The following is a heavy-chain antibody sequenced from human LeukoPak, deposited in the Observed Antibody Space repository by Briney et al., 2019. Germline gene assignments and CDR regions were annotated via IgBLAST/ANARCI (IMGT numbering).Heavy chain of an antibody. V-gene: IGHV1-18*01. CDR1: GYTFTSYG. CDR3: ARVGSKEVVVAATAQYGMDV. Sequence: ASVKVSCKASGYTFTSYGISWVRQAPGQGLEWMGWISAYNGNTNYAQKLQGRVTMTTDTSTSTAYMELRSLRSDDTAVYYCARVGSKEVVVAATAQYGMDVWGQGTTVTVSS. D-gene: IGHD2-15*01. J-gene: IGHJ6*02. CDR2: ISAYNGNT.